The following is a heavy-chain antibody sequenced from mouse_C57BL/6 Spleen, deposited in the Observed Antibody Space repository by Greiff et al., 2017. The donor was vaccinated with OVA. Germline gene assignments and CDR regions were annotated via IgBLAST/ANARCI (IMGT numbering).Heavy chain of an antibody. CDR2: ISSGGDYI. D-gene: IGHD1-1*01. V-gene: IGHV5-9-1*02. CDR1: GFTFSSYA. J-gene: IGHJ3*01. Sequence: DVHLVESGAGLVKPGGSLKLSCAASGFTFSSYAMSWVRQTPEKRLEWVAYISSGGDYIYYADTVKGRFTISRDNARNTLYLQMSSLKSEDTAMYYCTRDKDYGSRTWSFSFAYWGQGTLVTVSA. CDR3: TRDKDYGSRTWSFSFAY.